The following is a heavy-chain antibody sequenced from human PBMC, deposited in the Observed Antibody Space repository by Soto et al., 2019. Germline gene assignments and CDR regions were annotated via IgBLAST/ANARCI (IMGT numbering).Heavy chain of an antibody. J-gene: IGHJ4*02. D-gene: IGHD3-3*01. CDR3: NRGSEYDFWSGYL. CDR1: GGTSTRYA. Sequence: QERLVQSGAEVRKPGSSVKVSCKVTGGTSTRYAINWVRQAPGQGLEWMGGIVPMFGTSKDAQKFQGRVTITPDTSTNTAYMELRSLRAEGTAVYYCNRGSEYDFWSGYLWGQGTLVSVSS. V-gene: IGHV1-69*06. CDR2: IVPMFGTS.